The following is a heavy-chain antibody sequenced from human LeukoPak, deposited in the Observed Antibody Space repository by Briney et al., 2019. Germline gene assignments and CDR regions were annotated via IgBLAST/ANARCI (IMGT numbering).Heavy chain of an antibody. J-gene: IGHJ4*02. CDR3: AKDMAAYYYASGNIDY. Sequence: GGPLRLSCAASGFTFDDYAMHWVRQAPGKCLEWVSLISWDGGGTYYADTVKGRFTISRDNSKNSLYLQMNSLRAEDTALYYCAKDMAAYYYASGNIDYWGQGTLVTVSS. CDR2: ISWDGGGT. V-gene: IGHV3-43D*03. D-gene: IGHD3-10*01. CDR1: GFTFDDYA.